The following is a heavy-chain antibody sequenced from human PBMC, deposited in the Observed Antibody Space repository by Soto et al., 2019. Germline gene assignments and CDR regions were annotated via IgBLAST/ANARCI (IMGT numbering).Heavy chain of an antibody. CDR1: GASISSADYY. D-gene: IGHD3-10*01. J-gene: IGHJ4*01. V-gene: IGHV4-30-4*01. CDR3: ASIWFGDFDY. CDR2: FHSSGAT. Sequence: QVQLQESGPGLVKPSQTLSLTCTVSGASISSADYYWSWIRQPPGKGLEWIGYFHSSGATYKDPSLKGRITITVETSKNQISLKLDSVAAADPAIYYCASIWFGDFDYWGPGTLVTLSS.